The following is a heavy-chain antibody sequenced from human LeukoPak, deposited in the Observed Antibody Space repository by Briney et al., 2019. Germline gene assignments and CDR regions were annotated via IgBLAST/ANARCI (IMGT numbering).Heavy chain of an antibody. J-gene: IGHJ5*02. D-gene: IGHD2-2*01. V-gene: IGHV4-61*02. Sequence: PSQTLSLTCTVSGDSISSGSYYWSWIRQPAGKGLEWIGRIHTSGRTNYNPSLKSRVTISVDTSKNQFSLKLSSVTAADTAVYYCASGGPAASNWFDPWGQGTLVTVSS. CDR2: IHTSGRT. CDR3: ASGGPAASNWFDP. CDR1: GDSISSGSYY.